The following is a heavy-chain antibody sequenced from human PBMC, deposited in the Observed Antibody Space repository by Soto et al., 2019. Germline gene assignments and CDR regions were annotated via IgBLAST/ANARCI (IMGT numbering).Heavy chain of an antibody. CDR1: GFTFSNAW. V-gene: IGHV3-15*07. D-gene: IGHD6-19*01. CDR3: TTDWAAVAGFDY. CDR2: IKSKTDGGTT. J-gene: IGHJ4*02. Sequence: PGESLKISCAASGFTFSNAWMNWVRQAPGKGLEWVGRIKSKTDGGTTDYAAPVKGRFTISRDDSKSTLYLQVNSLKTEDTAVYYCTTDWAAVAGFDYWGQGTLVTVSS.